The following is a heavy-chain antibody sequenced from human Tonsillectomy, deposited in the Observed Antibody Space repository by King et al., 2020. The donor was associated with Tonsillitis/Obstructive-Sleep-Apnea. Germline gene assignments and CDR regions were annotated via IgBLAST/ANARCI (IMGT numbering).Heavy chain of an antibody. V-gene: IGHV3-20*04. Sequence: VKLVESGGGVVRPGGSLRLSCAASGFTFDDYGMSWVRQAPGKGLEWVSGINWNGGSTGYADSVKGRFTISRDNAKNSLYLQMNSLRAEDTALYYCARAVLESDTIFGVVIPADAFDIWGQGTMVTVSS. D-gene: IGHD3-3*01. J-gene: IGHJ3*02. CDR2: INWNGGST. CDR3: ARAVLESDTIFGVVIPADAFDI. CDR1: GFTFDDYG.